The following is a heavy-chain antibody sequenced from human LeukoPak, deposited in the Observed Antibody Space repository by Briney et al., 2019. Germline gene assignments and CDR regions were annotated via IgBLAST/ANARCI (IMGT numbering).Heavy chain of an antibody. CDR2: IKQDGSEK. CDR3: ARDAPPYCSGGSCYPRY. J-gene: IGHJ4*02. V-gene: IGHV3-7*01. CDR1: GFTFSSYW. D-gene: IGHD2-15*01. Sequence: PGGSLRLSCAASGFTFSSYWMSWVRQAPGKGLEWVANIKQDGSEKYYVDFVKGRFTISRDNAKNSLYLQMNRLRAEDTAVYYCARDAPPYCSGGSCYPRYWGQGALVTVSS.